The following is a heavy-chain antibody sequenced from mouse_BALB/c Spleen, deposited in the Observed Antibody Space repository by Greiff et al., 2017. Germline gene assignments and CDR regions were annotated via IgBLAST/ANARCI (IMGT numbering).Heavy chain of an antibody. Sequence: EVQRVESGGGLVQPGGSRKLSCAASGFTFSSFGMHWVRQAPEKGLEWVAYISSGSSTIYYADTVKGRFTISRDNPKNTLFLQMTSLRSEDTAMYYCARSRHYGYGDLAYWGQGTLVTVSA. V-gene: IGHV5-17*02. D-gene: IGHD1-2*01. CDR1: GFTFSSFG. CDR2: ISSGSSTI. CDR3: ARSRHYGYGDLAY. J-gene: IGHJ3*01.